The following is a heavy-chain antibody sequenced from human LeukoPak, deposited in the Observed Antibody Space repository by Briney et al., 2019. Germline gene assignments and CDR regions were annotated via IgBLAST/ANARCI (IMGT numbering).Heavy chain of an antibody. Sequence: SETLSLTCTVSGGSISSYYWSWIRQPPGKGLEWIGYIYYSGSTNYNPSLKSRVTISVDTSKNQFSLKLSSVTAADTAVYYCARHRGYCSSTSCSKFDYWGRGTLVTVSS. CDR3: ARHRGYCSSTSCSKFDY. CDR1: GGSISSYY. CDR2: IYYSGST. D-gene: IGHD2-2*01. V-gene: IGHV4-59*01. J-gene: IGHJ4*02.